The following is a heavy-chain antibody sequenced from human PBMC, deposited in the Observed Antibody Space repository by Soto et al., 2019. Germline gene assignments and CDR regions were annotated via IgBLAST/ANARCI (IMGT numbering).Heavy chain of an antibody. D-gene: IGHD3-16*01. V-gene: IGHV4-39*01. CDR2: VYYTETT. CDR3: ARLRLEVLISWYFDI. Sequence: QVQLQESGPGLVKPSETLSLTCTVSGGSMTNFTYYWGWIRQPPGKGLEWIGSVYYTETTYYNPSLRSRVTVSVDTSRSQFSLKLRSVTAADTALYYCARLRLEVLISWYFDIWGRGTLVTVSS. J-gene: IGHJ2*01. CDR1: GGSMTNFTYY.